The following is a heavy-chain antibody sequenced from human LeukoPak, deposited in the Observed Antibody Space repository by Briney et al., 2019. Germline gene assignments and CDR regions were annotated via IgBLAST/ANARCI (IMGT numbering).Heavy chain of an antibody. CDR3: ARSGSYYYYYYYMDV. Sequence: SETLSLTCAVYGGSFSGYYWSWIRQPPGKGLEWIGYIYYSGSTNYNPSLKSRVTISVDTSKNQFSLKLSSVTAADTAVYYCARSGSYYYYYYYMDVWGKGTTVTVSS. J-gene: IGHJ6*03. V-gene: IGHV4-59*01. CDR2: IYYSGST. D-gene: IGHD1-26*01. CDR1: GGSFSGYY.